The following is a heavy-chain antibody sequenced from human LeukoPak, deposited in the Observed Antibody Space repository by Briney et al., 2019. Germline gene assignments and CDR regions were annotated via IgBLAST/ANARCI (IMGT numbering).Heavy chain of an antibody. CDR1: GFMFRDAA. CDR3: AKEIAVAGDYSHYGMDV. D-gene: IGHD6-13*01. J-gene: IGHJ6*02. CDR2: IASSGLNT. V-gene: IGHV3-23*01. Sequence: GGSLRLSCAASGFMFRDAAMTWVRQAPGKGLEWVSLIASSGLNTYYADSVKGRFTISRDNSKNTLYLQMNSLRADDTAVYYCAKEIAVAGDYSHYGMDVWGQGSTVTVSS.